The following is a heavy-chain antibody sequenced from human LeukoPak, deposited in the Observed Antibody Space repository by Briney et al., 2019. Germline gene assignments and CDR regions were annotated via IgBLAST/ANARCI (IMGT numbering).Heavy chain of an antibody. V-gene: IGHV4-39*01. D-gene: IGHD6-19*01. J-gene: IGHJ4*02. Sequence: SETLSLTCTVSGGSISSSSYYWGWVRQPPGEGLEWIGSIYYSGSTYYNPSLKSRVTISVDTSKNQFSLKLSSVTAADTAVYYCARLEQWLVPGGYFDYWGQGTLVTVSS. CDR1: GGSISSSSYY. CDR2: IYYSGST. CDR3: ARLEQWLVPGGYFDY.